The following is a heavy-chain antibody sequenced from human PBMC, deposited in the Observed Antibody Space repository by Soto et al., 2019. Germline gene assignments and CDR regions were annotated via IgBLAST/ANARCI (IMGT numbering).Heavy chain of an antibody. D-gene: IGHD1-26*01. Sequence: SETLSLTCTVSGGSISPYYWSWVRQPPGKGLEWIALIFYSGSTNYNPSLKSRVTISVDTSKNQFSLKLTSVTAADTAVYYCAGVRIVGDTSPWGQGTLVTVSS. J-gene: IGHJ5*02. CDR3: AGVRIVGDTSP. CDR2: IFYSGST. V-gene: IGHV4-59*12. CDR1: GGSISPYY.